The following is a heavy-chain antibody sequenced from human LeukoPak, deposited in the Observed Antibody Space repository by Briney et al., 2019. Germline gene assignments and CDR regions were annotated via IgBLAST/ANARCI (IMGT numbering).Heavy chain of an antibody. V-gene: IGHV3-23*01. CDR2: MSGRGNIT. CDR1: GFTFSSYA. D-gene: IGHD5-24*01. J-gene: IGHJ4*02. CDR3: AKVADHALQYYFDY. Sequence: GGSLRLSCAASGFTFSSYAISWVRQAPGKGLEWVSAMSGRGNITNYVDSVKGRFTISRDNSKNTLYLQMNSLRAEDTAVYYCAKVADHALQYYFDYWGQGTLVTVSS.